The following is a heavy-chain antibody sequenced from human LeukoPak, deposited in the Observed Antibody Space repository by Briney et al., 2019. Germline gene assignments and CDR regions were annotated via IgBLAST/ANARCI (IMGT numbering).Heavy chain of an antibody. CDR2: IHYSGST. CDR3: AREGSRDFWSGPVYYFDY. J-gene: IGHJ4*02. CDR1: GFTFSTYA. Sequence: GSLRLSCAASGFTFSTYAMSWIRQPPGKGLEWIGYIHYSGSTYYNPSLTSRVTISIDTSKNQLSLRLSSVTAADTAVYYCAREGSRDFWSGPVYYFDYWGQGTLVTVSS. D-gene: IGHD3-3*01. V-gene: IGHV4-59*01.